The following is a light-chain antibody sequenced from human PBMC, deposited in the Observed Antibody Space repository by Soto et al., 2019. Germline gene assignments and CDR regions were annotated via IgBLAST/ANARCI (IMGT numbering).Light chain of an antibody. V-gene: IGKV3-20*01. CDR1: QIVSKND. CDR2: GAS. J-gene: IGKJ1*01. Sequence: EIVLTQSPGTLSLSPGERGTLSCRASQIVSKNDLAWYQRKPGQSPRILIYGASNRAPDIPDRFSGSESGTEFTLTISRVEPEDSAVYYCQQYGNSPWTFGQGTKVEIK. CDR3: QQYGNSPWT.